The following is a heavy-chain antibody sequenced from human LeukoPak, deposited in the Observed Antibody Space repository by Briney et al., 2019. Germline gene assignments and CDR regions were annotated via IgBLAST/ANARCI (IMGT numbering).Heavy chain of an antibody. J-gene: IGHJ4*02. CDR3: AGTKGYYDSSGYFDY. CDR2: INHSGST. D-gene: IGHD3-22*01. Sequence: PSETLSLTCAVYGGSFSGYYWSWIRQPPGKGLEWIGEINHSGSTNYNPSLKSRVTISVDTSKNQFSLKLSSVTAADTAVYYCAGTKGYYDSSGYFDYWGQGTLVTVSS. V-gene: IGHV4-34*01. CDR1: GGSFSGYY.